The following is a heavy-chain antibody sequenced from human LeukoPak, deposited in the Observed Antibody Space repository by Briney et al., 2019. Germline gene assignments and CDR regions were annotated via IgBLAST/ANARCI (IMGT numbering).Heavy chain of an antibody. D-gene: IGHD3-22*01. CDR3: AKEDYDSSGYYYNDAFDI. CDR2: ISSSSSYI. CDR1: GFTFSSYS. V-gene: IGHV3-21*04. J-gene: IGHJ3*02. Sequence: GGSLRLSCAASGFTFSSYSMNWVRQARGKGLEWVSSISSSSSYIFYADSVKGRFTISRDNAKNSLYLQMNSLRAEDTAVYYCAKEDYDSSGYYYNDAFDIWGQGTMVTVSS.